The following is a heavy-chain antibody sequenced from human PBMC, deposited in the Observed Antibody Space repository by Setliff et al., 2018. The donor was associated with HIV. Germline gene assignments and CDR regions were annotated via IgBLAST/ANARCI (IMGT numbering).Heavy chain of an antibody. CDR3: ARGYSSSLGWFDP. CDR2: IYYSGST. CDR1: GGSISGTNYV. Sequence: SETLSLTCTVYGGSISGTNYVWGWIRQTPRKGLEWIGYIYYSGSTYYNPSLKGRVSISVDTSKNQFSLKLSSVTAADTAVYYCARGYSSSLGWFDPWGQGTLVTVSS. D-gene: IGHD6-6*01. V-gene: IGHV4-31*03. J-gene: IGHJ5*02.